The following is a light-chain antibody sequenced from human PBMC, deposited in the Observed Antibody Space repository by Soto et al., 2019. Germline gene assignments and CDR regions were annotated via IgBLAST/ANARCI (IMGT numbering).Light chain of an antibody. Sequence: EIVLTQSPGTLSLSPGERATLSCRASQSVSSSYLAWYQQKPGQPPRLVMYATSSRATGIPARFSGSGSGTDFTLTISRLEPEDFAVYYCQQYGSSSWMFGQGTKVDIK. V-gene: IGKV3-20*01. CDR3: QQYGSSSWM. CDR2: ATS. J-gene: IGKJ1*01. CDR1: QSVSSSY.